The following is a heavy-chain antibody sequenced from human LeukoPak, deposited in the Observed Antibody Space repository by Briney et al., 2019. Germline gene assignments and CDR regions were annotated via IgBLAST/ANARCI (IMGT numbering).Heavy chain of an antibody. Sequence: GGSLRLSCAVSGFTVSSNYFSWVRQAPGKGLEWVSVIYTEGTTYYADSVKGRFIISRDNSRNTLYLQMNSLRAEGTGIYYCAKELYGSGPYYLDYWGQGTLVTVSS. CDR2: IYTEGTT. CDR3: AKELYGSGPYYLDY. J-gene: IGHJ4*02. CDR1: GFTVSSNY. V-gene: IGHV3-53*01. D-gene: IGHD3-10*01.